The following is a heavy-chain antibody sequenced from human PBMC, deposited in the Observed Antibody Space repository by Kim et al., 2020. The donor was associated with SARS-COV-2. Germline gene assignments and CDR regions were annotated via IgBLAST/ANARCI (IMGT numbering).Heavy chain of an antibody. CDR1: GFTFSSYW. CDR2: IKQDGSEK. D-gene: IGHD6-19*01. V-gene: IGHV3-7*01. CDR3: ARDMKRGQHWLGYYYGMDV. J-gene: IGHJ6*02. Sequence: GGSLRLSCAASGFTFSSYWMSWVRQAPGKGLEWVANIKQDGSEKYYVDSVKGRFTISRDNAKNSLYLQMNSLRAEDTAVYYCARDMKRGQHWLGYYYGMDVWGQGTTVTVSS.